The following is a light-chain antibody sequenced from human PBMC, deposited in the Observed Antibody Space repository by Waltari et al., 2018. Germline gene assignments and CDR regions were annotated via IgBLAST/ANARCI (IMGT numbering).Light chain of an antibody. CDR3: QQYYGVPYT. CDR2: RAS. J-gene: IGKJ2*01. V-gene: IGKV4-1*01. CDR1: QTLLYSANKKDY. Sequence: DFVMTQSPDSLAVSLGERATINCKSSQTLLYSANKKDYLAWYQQKRGQPPKLIITRASVRQSGVPDRFSGSGSGTDFTLTISSLQAEDVAVYYCQQYYGVPYTFGQGTKLEI.